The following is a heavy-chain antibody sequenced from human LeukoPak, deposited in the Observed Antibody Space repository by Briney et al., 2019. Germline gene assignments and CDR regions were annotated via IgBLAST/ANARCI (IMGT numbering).Heavy chain of an antibody. CDR1: GGSISSYY. Sequence: SETLSLTCSVSGGSISSYYWSWIRQPPGKGQEWIGHVYYSGSTNYNPSLRSRVSMSVDTSKNHFSLNLSSVLAADTAVYFCARVRKEGPYSSAGDFDYWGHGILVTVSS. J-gene: IGHJ4*01. CDR3: ARVRKEGPYSSAGDFDY. D-gene: IGHD6-25*01. V-gene: IGHV4-59*01. CDR2: VYYSGST.